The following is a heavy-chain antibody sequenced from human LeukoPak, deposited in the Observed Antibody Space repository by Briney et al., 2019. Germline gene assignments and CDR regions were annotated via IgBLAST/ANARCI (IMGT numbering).Heavy chain of an antibody. CDR1: GDSVSSKSAT. Sequence: SQTLSLTCAISGDSVSSKSATWNWIRQSPSRGLGWLGKTYYRSKWYNDSAVSVKSRITISPDTSKNQFSLQLNSVTPEDAAMYYCARDPRVSAGWQFDSWGQGTLVTVSS. V-gene: IGHV6-1*01. J-gene: IGHJ4*02. CDR2: TYYRSKWYN. CDR3: ARDPRVSAGWQFDS. D-gene: IGHD6-19*01.